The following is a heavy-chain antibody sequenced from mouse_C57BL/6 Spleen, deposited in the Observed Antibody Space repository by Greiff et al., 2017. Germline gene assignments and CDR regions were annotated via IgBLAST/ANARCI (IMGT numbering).Heavy chain of an antibody. CDR3: ARAGSSGDWYFEV. CDR1: GYTFTSYW. D-gene: IGHD1-1*01. V-gene: IGHV1-69*01. J-gene: IGHJ1*03. CDR2: IDPSDSYT. Sequence: QVQLQQPGAELVMPGASVKLSCKASGYTFTSYWMHWVKQRPGQGLAWIGEIDPSDSYTNYNQKFKGKSTSTVDKSASTAYMQLSSLTSEDSAVYYCARAGSSGDWYFEVWGTGTTVTVAS.